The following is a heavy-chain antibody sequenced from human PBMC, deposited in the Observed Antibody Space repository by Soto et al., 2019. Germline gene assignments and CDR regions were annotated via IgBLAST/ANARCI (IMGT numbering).Heavy chain of an antibody. J-gene: IGHJ3*02. CDR2: INPNSGGT. D-gene: IGHD3-16*02. Sequence: ASVKVSCKASRYTFTGYYIHWLRQAPGQGLEWMAWINPNSGGTKYAQKFQGRVTMTRDTSISTAYMELSRLRSDDTAVYYCARGGRGGMITFGGVIGDPFDIWGQGTMVTVSS. CDR1: RYTFTGYY. CDR3: ARGGRGGMITFGGVIGDPFDI. V-gene: IGHV1-2*02.